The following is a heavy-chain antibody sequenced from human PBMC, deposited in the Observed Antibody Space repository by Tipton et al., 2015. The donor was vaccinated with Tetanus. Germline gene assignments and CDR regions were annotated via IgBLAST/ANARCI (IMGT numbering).Heavy chain of an antibody. V-gene: IGHV3-7*01. Sequence: SLRLSCAASGFTFSSYWMSWVRQAPGKGLEWVANIKQDGSEKYYVDSVKGRFTISRDNAKNSLYLQMNSLRAEDTAVYYCARVLPRITMVRGVSGYNWFDPWGQGTLVTVSS. CDR2: IKQDGSEK. CDR1: GFTFSSYW. J-gene: IGHJ5*02. CDR3: ARVLPRITMVRGVSGYNWFDP. D-gene: IGHD3-10*01.